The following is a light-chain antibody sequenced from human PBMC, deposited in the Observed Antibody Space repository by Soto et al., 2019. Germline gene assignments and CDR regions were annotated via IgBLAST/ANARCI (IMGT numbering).Light chain of an antibody. Sequence: TQSPATLSVSTGERATLSCRASQSVSSDLAWYQQKPGQPPRLLIYNASNRTTGIPARFSGSGSGTDFTLTISSLEPEDFAVYYCQQRGDWPPITFGQGTRLE. CDR1: QSVSSD. V-gene: IGKV3-11*01. J-gene: IGKJ5*01. CDR2: NAS. CDR3: QQRGDWPPIT.